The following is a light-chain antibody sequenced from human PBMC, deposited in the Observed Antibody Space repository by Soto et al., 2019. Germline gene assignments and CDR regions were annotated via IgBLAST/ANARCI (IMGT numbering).Light chain of an antibody. J-gene: IGKJ1*01. CDR2: GAT. V-gene: IGKV3-20*01. CDR3: HQYGRSPRGT. Sequence: DIVLTQSPGTLSSSPGGRATLSCRASQSVTDNYLAWYQHKPGQAPRLLIYGATSRATGIPDRFSGSGSGTDFTLTISRLEPEDFAMYYCHQYGRSPRGTFGQGTKV. CDR1: QSVTDNY.